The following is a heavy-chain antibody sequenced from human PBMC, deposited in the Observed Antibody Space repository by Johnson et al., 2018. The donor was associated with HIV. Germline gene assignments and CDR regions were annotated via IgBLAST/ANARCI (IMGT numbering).Heavy chain of an antibody. CDR3: AKVGIAAAEGAFDI. V-gene: IGHV3-7*02. Sequence: VQLVESGGGLVQPGGSLRLSCAASGFTFSSYWMTWVRQAPGKGLEWVANIKQDGSEKHYVDSVKGRFTISRDNSKNTLYLQMNSLRAEDTAVYYCAKVGIAAAEGAFDIWGQGTMVTVSS. D-gene: IGHD6-13*01. CDR1: GFTFSSYW. CDR2: IKQDGSEK. J-gene: IGHJ3*02.